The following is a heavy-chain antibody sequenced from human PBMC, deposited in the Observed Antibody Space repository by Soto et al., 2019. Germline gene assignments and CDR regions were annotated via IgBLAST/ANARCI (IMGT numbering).Heavy chain of an antibody. D-gene: IGHD1-1*01. CDR2: MNPNSGHT. J-gene: IGHJ4*02. V-gene: IGHV1-8*01. Sequence: GASVKVSCKASGYTFTSFDINWVRQATGQGLEWMGWMNPNSGHTGYAQKFQGRVTMTRDTSISTAYMELSSLRYEDTAVYYCPRGRNSGDGYNGGGYWGQGTLVTVSS. CDR1: GYTFTSFD. CDR3: PRGRNSGDGYNGGGY.